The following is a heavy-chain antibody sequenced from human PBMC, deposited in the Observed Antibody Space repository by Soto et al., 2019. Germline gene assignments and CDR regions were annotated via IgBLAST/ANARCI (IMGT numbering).Heavy chain of an antibody. V-gene: IGHV5-51*01. Sequence: PGESLKISCKGSGYSFTSYWIGWVRQMPGKGLEWMGIIYPGDSDTRYSPSFQGQVTISADKSISTAYLQWSSLKASDTAMYYCARRGVVVAATDRNYHYYGMDVWGQGTTVTVSS. CDR1: GYSFTSYW. CDR2: IYPGDSDT. D-gene: IGHD2-15*01. CDR3: ARRGVVVAATDRNYHYYGMDV. J-gene: IGHJ6*02.